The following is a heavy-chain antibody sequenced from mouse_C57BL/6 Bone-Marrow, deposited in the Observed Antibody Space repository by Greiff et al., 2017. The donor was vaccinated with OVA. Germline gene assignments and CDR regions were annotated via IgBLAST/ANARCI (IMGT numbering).Heavy chain of an antibody. D-gene: IGHD5-1-1*01. CDR1: GYSITSGYY. V-gene: IGHV3-6*01. CDR3: ARLYPYYAMDY. Sequence: VQLQQSGPGLVKPSQSLSLTCSVTGYSITSGYYWNWIRQFPGNKLEWMGYISYDGSNNYNPSLKNRISITRDTSKNQFFLKLNSVTTEDTATYYCARLYPYYAMDYWGQGTSVTVSS. CDR2: ISYDGSN. J-gene: IGHJ4*01.